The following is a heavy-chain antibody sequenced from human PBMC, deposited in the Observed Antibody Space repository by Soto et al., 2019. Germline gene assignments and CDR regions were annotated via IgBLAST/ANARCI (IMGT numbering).Heavy chain of an antibody. J-gene: IGHJ4*02. V-gene: IGHV3-7*01. CDR2: IKQDGSEK. CDR1: GFTFSTYW. CDR3: XXDTSPRRADY. D-gene: IGHD2-2*01. Sequence: EVQLVESGGGLVQPGGSLRLSCAASGFTFSTYWMTWVRQAPGKGLEWVANIKQDGSEKHYVDSVKGRFTISRDNAKNLLYLQMNSLRGXXXXXXXXXXDTSPRRADYWGQGT.